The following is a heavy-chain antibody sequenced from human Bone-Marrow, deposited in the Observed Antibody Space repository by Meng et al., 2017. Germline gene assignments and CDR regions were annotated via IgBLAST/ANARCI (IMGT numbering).Heavy chain of an antibody. CDR3: ARDEDISAAGKLFGDY. Sequence: VEQVELGAEEKKQAAAGKVSSKASGYTITGYYMTWVGQAPGQGLEWMGRINPNSGGTNYAQKFQGRVTMTRDTSISTAYMELSRMRSDDTAMYYCARDEDISAAGKLFGDYWGQGTLITVSS. CDR1: GYTITGYY. D-gene: IGHD6-13*01. CDR2: INPNSGGT. J-gene: IGHJ4*02. V-gene: IGHV1-2*06.